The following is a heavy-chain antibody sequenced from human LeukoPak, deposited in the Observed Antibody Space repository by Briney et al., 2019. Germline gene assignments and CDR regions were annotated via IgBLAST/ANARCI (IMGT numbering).Heavy chain of an antibody. CDR1: GFSFSTFE. Sequence: PGGSLRLSCAASGFSFSTFEMNWVRQAPGKGLEWVSFINGGGSTIYYADSVKGRFTISRDNAKNSLYLQMNSLRAEDTAVYYCARDCGSTGCDYWGQGTLVTVSS. CDR3: ARDCGSTGCDY. V-gene: IGHV3-48*03. J-gene: IGHJ4*02. D-gene: IGHD2-2*01. CDR2: INGGGSTI.